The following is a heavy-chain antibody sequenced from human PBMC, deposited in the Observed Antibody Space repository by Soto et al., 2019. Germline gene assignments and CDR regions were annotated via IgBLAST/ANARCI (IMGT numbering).Heavy chain of an antibody. Sequence: GSLRLSCAASGFTFSSYGMHWVRQAPGKGLEWVAVIKHDGSKKYYADSVKGRFTISRDNAKNTLYLQMNSLRAEDTAVYYCARDPNAYWVQGTLVTVSS. CDR2: IKHDGSKK. CDR3: ARDPNAY. J-gene: IGHJ4*02. CDR1: GFTFSSYG. V-gene: IGHV3-33*01.